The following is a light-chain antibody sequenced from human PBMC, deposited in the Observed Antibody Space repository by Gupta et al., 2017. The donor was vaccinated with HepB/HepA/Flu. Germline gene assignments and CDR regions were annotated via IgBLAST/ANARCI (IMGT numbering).Light chain of an antibody. CDR1: QSLVYTDGKTY. CDR3: RQGTHWPPWT. Sequence: DVVMTQSPLSLPVTLGQPASISCKSSQSLVYTDGKTYLNWYQQRPGQAPRRLIYKVSNRDAGVPDRFSGSGCGTDFTLQINRGEAEDVGVYYCRQGTHWPPWTFGQGTKVEIK. J-gene: IGKJ1*01. CDR2: KVS. V-gene: IGKV2-30*01.